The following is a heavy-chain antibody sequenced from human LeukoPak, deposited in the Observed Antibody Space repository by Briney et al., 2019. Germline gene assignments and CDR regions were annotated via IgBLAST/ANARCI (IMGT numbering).Heavy chain of an antibody. V-gene: IGHV3-23*01. J-gene: IGHJ4*02. CDR3: AKVPVAAAGRAHRYFDY. D-gene: IGHD6-13*01. CDR1: GFTFSSYA. CDR2: ISGSGGST. Sequence: GGSLRLSCAASGFTFSSYAMSWVRQAPGKGLEWVSAISGSGGSTYYADSVKGRFTISRDNSKNTLYLQMNSLRAEDTAVYYCAKVPVAAAGRAHRYFDYWGQGTLVTVSS.